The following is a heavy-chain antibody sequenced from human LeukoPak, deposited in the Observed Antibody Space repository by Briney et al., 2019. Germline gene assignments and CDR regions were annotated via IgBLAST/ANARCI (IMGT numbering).Heavy chain of an antibody. D-gene: IGHD5-18*01. J-gene: IGHJ6*03. CDR2: IYTSGST. Sequence: SETLSLTCTVSGGSISSYYWSWIRQPAGKGLEWIGRIYTSGSTNYNPSLKSRVTMSVDTSKNQFSLKLSSVTAADTAVYYCAREDTAMAFDYYYYYMDVWGKGTTVTISS. CDR1: GGSISSYY. V-gene: IGHV4-4*07. CDR3: AREDTAMAFDYYYYYMDV.